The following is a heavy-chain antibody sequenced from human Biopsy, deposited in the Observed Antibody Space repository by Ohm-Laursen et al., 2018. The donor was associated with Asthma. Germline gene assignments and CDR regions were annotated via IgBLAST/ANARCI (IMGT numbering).Heavy chain of an antibody. V-gene: IGHV4-31*03. CDR2: IHHSGTS. D-gene: IGHD3-22*01. J-gene: IGHJ4*02. Sequence: TLSLTCTVSGDSITSGGRCWNWIRQHPGKGLEWIGYIHHSGTSYFNPSLKSRVSFSRDTSKNQFSLMLSSVTAADTAMYYCARIPRRSGSYFVDYWGQGTLVTVSS. CDR1: GDSITSGGRC. CDR3: ARIPRRSGSYFVDY.